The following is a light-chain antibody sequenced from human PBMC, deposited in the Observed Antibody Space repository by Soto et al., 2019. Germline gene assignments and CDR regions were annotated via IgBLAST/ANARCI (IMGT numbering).Light chain of an antibody. J-gene: IGKJ2*01. CDR1: QSVSNNY. CDR3: QQYGSSPPYT. CDR2: GSS. V-gene: IGKV3-20*01. Sequence: EVVLTQSPGTLSLSPGERATLSCRASQSVSNNYFAWYQQKPGQAPRLLIFGSSDRATGIPDRFSGSGSGTAFTLTISRLEPENFAVYYRQQYGSSPPYTFGQGTKLEIK.